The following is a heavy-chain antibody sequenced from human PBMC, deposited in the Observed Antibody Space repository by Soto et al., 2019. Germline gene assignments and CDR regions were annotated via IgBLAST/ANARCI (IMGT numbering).Heavy chain of an antibody. J-gene: IGHJ5*02. D-gene: IGHD6-6*01. CDR2: IKQDGSEK. V-gene: IGHV3-7*05. CDR1: GFTFSSYW. Sequence: PGGSLRLSCAASGFTFSSYWMSWVRQAPGKGLEWVANIKQDGSEKYYVDSVKGRFTISRDNAKNSLYLQMNSLRAEDTAVYYCARVSYSSSPTDWFAPWGQGTLVTVSS. CDR3: ARVSYSSSPTDWFAP.